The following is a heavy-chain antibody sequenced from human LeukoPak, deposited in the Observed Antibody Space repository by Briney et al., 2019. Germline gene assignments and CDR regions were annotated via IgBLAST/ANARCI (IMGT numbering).Heavy chain of an antibody. Sequence: GGSLRLSCAASGFTVSSNYMSWVRQAPGKGLEWVSVIYSGGSTYYADSVKGRFTISRDNSKNTLYLQMNSLRAEDTVVYYCARGGSRMIFDYWGQGTLVTVSS. D-gene: IGHD2-15*01. CDR1: GFTVSSNY. V-gene: IGHV3-53*01. CDR2: IYSGGST. CDR3: ARGGSRMIFDY. J-gene: IGHJ4*02.